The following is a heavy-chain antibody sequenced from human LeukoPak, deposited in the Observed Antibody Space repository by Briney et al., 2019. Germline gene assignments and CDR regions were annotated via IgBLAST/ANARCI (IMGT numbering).Heavy chain of an antibody. Sequence: GGSLRLSCAASGFTFSSYSMNWVRQAPGKGLEWVPSISSSSSYIYYADSVKGRFTISRDNAKNSLYLQMNSLRAEDTAVYYCASPRFGGSYRGFDYWGQGTLVTVSS. CDR3: ASPRFGGSYRGFDY. D-gene: IGHD1-26*01. V-gene: IGHV3-21*01. CDR1: GFTFSSYS. J-gene: IGHJ4*02. CDR2: ISSSSSYI.